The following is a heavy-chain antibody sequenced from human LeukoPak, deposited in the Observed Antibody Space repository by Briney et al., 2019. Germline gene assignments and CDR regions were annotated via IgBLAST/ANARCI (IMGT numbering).Heavy chain of an antibody. J-gene: IGHJ3*02. V-gene: IGHV4-59*08. D-gene: IGHD2-21*02. Sequence: SETLSLTCTVSGGSISSYYWSWIRQPPGKGLEWIGYIYYSGSTNYNPSLKSRVTISVDTSKNQFSLKLSSVTAADTAVYYCARNVHDSYGAFDIWGQGTMVTVSS. CDR2: IYYSGST. CDR1: GGSISSYY. CDR3: ARNVHDSYGAFDI.